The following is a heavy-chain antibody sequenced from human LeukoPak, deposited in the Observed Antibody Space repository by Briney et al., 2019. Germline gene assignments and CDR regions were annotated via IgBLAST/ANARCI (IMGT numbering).Heavy chain of an antibody. CDR2: IYYSWST. D-gene: IGHD3-3*01. J-gene: IGHJ4*01. V-gene: IGHV4-59*12. CDR1: GGSISSYY. CDR3: ARGRTIFGVVXXPDY. Sequence: SETLSLTCTVSGGSISSYYWSGIRQPPGKGLEWRGYIYYSWSTNYNPALKSRVPIPVAPSTNQFSLKLSSVTAADKAVYYCARGRTIFGVVXXPDYWXXXHLVTVS.